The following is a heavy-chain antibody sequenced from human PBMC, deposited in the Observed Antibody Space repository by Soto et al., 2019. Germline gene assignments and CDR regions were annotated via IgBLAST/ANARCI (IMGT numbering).Heavy chain of an antibody. D-gene: IGHD6-19*01. CDR1: GGSIIGYY. CDR3: ARHGNLPLAGTGIDS. CDR2: IYNIGST. Sequence: SETLSLTCTVSGGSIIGYYWSWLLQPPGKGLEWIGYIYNIGSTNYNPSLRSRVTMSIDTSQEQFSLKLSSVTATDTAVYYCARHGNLPLAGTGIDSWGRGTLVTVSS. V-gene: IGHV4-59*08. J-gene: IGHJ4*02.